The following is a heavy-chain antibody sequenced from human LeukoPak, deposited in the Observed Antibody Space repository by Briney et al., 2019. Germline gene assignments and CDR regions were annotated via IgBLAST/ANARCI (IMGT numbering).Heavy chain of an antibody. Sequence: GASVKVSCKASGYTFTSFYMPWVRQAPGQGLGWMGWLNTKTRNPTYAQGFFTGRYVFSLDTSVNTAYLQITGLKADDTAVYYCGRDPKLGIRGYTYGYIDFWGQGTLVTVAS. D-gene: IGHD5-18*01. CDR3: GRDPKLGIRGYTYGYIDF. J-gene: IGHJ4*02. CDR1: GYTFTSFY. CDR2: LNTKTRNP. V-gene: IGHV7-4-1*02.